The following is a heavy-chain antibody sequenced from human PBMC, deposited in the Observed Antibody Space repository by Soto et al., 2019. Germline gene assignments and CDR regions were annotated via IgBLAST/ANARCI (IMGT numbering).Heavy chain of an antibody. J-gene: IGHJ6*01. CDR3: ARVPGGIAEAGSYYYYGMDV. CDR2: INPSGGST. Sequence: ASVKLSCKASGYTFTRYYMHWVRQAPGQGLEWMGIINPSGGSTSYAQKFQGRVTMTRDTSTSTVYMELSSLRSEDTAVYYCARVPGGIAEAGSYYYYGMDVWGQGTMVAVSS. V-gene: IGHV1-46*01. CDR1: GYTFTRYY. D-gene: IGHD6-13*01.